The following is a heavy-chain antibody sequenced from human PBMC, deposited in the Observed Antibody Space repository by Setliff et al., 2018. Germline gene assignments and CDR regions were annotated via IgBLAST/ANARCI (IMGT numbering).Heavy chain of an antibody. CDR3: ARSFSRREKFLLDY. CDR2: IIHSGST. V-gene: IGHV4-34*12. CDR1: GGSFSGYY. Sequence: PSETLSLTCAVYGGSFSGYYWSWIRQPPGKRLEWIGEIIHSGSTNYNPSPKSLVTMFVDTSKNQFSLKVSSVTAADTAVYYCARSFSRREKFLLDYWGQGALVTVSS. J-gene: IGHJ4*02.